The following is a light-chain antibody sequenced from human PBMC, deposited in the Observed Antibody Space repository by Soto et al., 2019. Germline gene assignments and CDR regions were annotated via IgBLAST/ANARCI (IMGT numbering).Light chain of an antibody. V-gene: IGLV2-23*01. Sequence: QSVLTQPASLSGSPGQSITISCTGSSSDVGSYTLVSWYQQHPGKAPKLMIFEDRKRPSGVSNRFSGSKSGNTASLTVSGLQAEDEADYYCCSYAGSSTWVFGGGTKVTVL. CDR1: SSDVGSYTL. J-gene: IGLJ3*02. CDR3: CSYAGSSTWV. CDR2: EDR.